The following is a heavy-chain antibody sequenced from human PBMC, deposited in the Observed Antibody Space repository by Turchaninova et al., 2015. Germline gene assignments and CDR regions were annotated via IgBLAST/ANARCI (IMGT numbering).Heavy chain of an antibody. D-gene: IGHD5-18*01. J-gene: IGHJ4*02. V-gene: IGHV4-59*01. CDR3: ARDPQGYTYDY. CDR1: GVSISSYF. Sequence: QVPLQESGTGLVKTSEPLSLTCTVSGVSISSYFGSWIRQPPGKGLEWIGHIYYTGGTNYNPSLKSRVTISVDTSKNQFSLKLSSVTAADTAVYYCARDPQGYTYDYWGQGALVTVSS. CDR2: IYYTGGT.